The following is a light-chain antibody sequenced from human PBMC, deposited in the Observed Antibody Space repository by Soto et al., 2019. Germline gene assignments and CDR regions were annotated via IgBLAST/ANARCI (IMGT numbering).Light chain of an antibody. CDR1: QSVSSD. J-gene: IGKJ4*01. V-gene: IGKV3-15*01. CDR3: QHYKNWPLT. CDR2: GAS. Sequence: EVVMTQSPATLSVSPGERATLSCRASQSVSSDLAWYQHKPGQAPRLLIYGASSRATGITVRVSGSGSGTEFTLTISSLQSEDVAVYYCQHYKNWPLTFGGGTKVEIK.